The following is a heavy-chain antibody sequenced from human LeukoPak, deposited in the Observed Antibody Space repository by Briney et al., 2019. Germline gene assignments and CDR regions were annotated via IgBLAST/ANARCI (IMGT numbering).Heavy chain of an antibody. D-gene: IGHD2-8*02. Sequence: GGSLRLSCAVSGFTFSTYGMNWVRQAPGKGLEWVSAISDNGERTYYADSVEGQFTISRDNSKSTLYLQMNSLRAEDTAVYYCAKERGVSKPFDYWGQGTLVTVSS. V-gene: IGHV3-23*01. CDR2: ISDNGERT. CDR1: GFTFSTYG. J-gene: IGHJ4*02. CDR3: AKERGVSKPFDY.